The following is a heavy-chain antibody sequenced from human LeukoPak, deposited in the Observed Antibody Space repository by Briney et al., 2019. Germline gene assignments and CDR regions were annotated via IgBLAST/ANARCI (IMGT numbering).Heavy chain of an antibody. CDR3: AKSSDGSGSYTYFDY. J-gene: IGHJ4*02. Sequence: PGGSLRLSCAASGFTFSSYGMSWVRQAPGKGLEWVSAISGSGGSTYYADSVKGRFTISGDNSKNTLYLQMNSLRAEDTAVYYCAKSSDGSGSYTYFDYWGQGTLVTVSS. CDR1: GFTFSSYG. V-gene: IGHV3-23*01. CDR2: ISGSGGST. D-gene: IGHD3-10*01.